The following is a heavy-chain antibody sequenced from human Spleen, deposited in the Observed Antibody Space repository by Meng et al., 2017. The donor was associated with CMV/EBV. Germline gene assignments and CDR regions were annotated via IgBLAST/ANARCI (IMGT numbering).Heavy chain of an antibody. CDR3: ASGLMPPLDF. Sequence: GSLRLSCAVYHGSFSGYYWSWVRQPPGKGLEWIGEINHSGSTNYNPSLKSRVTMSVDTSKNQFSLKLSSVTAADTAVYYCASGLMPPLDFWGQGTLVTVSS. J-gene: IGHJ4*02. CDR1: HGSFSGYY. CDR2: INHSGST. D-gene: IGHD2-2*01. V-gene: IGHV4-34*01.